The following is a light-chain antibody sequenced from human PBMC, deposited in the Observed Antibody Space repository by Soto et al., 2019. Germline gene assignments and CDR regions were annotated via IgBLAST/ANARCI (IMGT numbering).Light chain of an antibody. Sequence: DIQMTQSPSTLSGSVGDRVTITCRASHTIVSLFAWYQLKPLKAPKLLIYKASTLKSGVPSRFSGSVSGTEFTLTISSLQVEDFATYYCQESYSRPPWMFAQGTKV. CDR2: KAS. J-gene: IGKJ1*01. CDR3: QESYSRPPWM. V-gene: IGKV1-5*03. CDR1: HTIVSL.